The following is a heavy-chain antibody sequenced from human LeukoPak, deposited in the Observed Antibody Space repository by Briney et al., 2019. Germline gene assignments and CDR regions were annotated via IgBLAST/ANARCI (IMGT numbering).Heavy chain of an antibody. D-gene: IGHD3-10*01. Sequence: PGGSLRLSCAASGFTFSSYAMQWVRQAPGKGLEWVAVISYDGSNKYYADSVKGRFTISRDNSRNTLYLQMNSLRAEDTAVYYCARDGVTMDPLYYFDYWGQGTLVTVSS. V-gene: IGHV3-30-3*01. J-gene: IGHJ4*02. CDR2: ISYDGSNK. CDR3: ARDGVTMDPLYYFDY. CDR1: GFTFSSYA.